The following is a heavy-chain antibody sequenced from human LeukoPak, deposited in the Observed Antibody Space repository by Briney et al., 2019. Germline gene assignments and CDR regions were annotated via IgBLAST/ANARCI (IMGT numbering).Heavy chain of an antibody. CDR2: INPNSGGT. Sequence: ASVKVSCKASGYTSTDYYMHWVRRAPGQGLEWMGWINPNSGGTNYAQNFQGRVTMTRDTSISTVFMELSRLRSDDTAMYYCARENIATNTSDAFDIWGQGTMVTVSS. J-gene: IGHJ3*02. V-gene: IGHV1-2*02. CDR1: GYTSTDYY. CDR3: ARENIATNTSDAFDI. D-gene: IGHD6-13*01.